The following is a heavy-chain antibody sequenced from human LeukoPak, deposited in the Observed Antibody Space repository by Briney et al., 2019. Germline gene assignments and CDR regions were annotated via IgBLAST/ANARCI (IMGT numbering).Heavy chain of an antibody. Sequence: GASVKVSCKASGGTFSSYAISWVRQAPGQGLEWMGRIIPILGIANYAQKFQGRVTITADKSTSTAYMELSSLRSEDTAVYYCAGDPYDSSGYYDYWGQGTLVTVSS. V-gene: IGHV1-69*04. CDR2: IIPILGIA. D-gene: IGHD3-22*01. CDR3: AGDPYDSSGYYDY. J-gene: IGHJ4*02. CDR1: GGTFSSYA.